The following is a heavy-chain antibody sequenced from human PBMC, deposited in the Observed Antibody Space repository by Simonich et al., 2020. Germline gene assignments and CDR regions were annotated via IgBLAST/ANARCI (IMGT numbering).Heavy chain of an antibody. D-gene: IGHD7-27*01. CDR3: AREAGDLWYFDL. CDR1: GFTFSSYG. CDR2: INSEGSST. Sequence: EVQLVESGGGLVQPGGSLRLSCAASGFTFSSYGMHWVRPAPGKGVVWVSRINSEGSSTSYADSVKGRFTISRDNAKNTLYLQMNSLRAEDTAVYYCAREAGDLWYFDLWGRGTLVTVSS. V-gene: IGHV3-74*01. J-gene: IGHJ2*01.